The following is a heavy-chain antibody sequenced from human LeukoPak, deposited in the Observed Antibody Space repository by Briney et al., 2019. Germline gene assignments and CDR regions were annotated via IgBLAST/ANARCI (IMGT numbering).Heavy chain of an antibody. D-gene: IGHD2-2*01. J-gene: IGHJ4*02. Sequence: QTGGSLRLSCAASGFTFSSYAMSWVRQAPGKGLEWVSAISGSGGSTYYADSVKGRFTISRDNSKNTLYLLMNSLTAEDTAVYYCATRPTARDPDYWGPGTLVTVSS. CDR2: ISGSGGST. CDR1: GFTFSSYA. CDR3: ATRPTARDPDY. V-gene: IGHV3-23*01.